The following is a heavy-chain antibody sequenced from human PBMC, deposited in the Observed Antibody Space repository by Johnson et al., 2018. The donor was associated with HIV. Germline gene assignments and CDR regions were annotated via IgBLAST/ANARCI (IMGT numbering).Heavy chain of an antibody. D-gene: IGHD6-13*01. CDR2: IKSKTDGGTT. CDR3: ATGASSTWSLGALDI. CDR1: GFTVSSNY. V-gene: IGHV3-15*01. J-gene: IGHJ3*02. Sequence: VQLVESGGGLVQPGGSLRLSCAASGFTVSSNYMSWVRQAPGKGLEWVGRIKSKTDGGTTDYAAPVKGRFTISRDDSKNSLYLQMNSLKSEDTAVYYCATGASSTWSLGALDIWGQGTVVTVSS.